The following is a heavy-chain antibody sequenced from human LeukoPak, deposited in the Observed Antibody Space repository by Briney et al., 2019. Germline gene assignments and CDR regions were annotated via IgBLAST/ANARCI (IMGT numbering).Heavy chain of an antibody. Sequence: SETLSLTCTVSGDSISGYYWSWIRQPPGKGLEWIGFVHYTGTTTYNPSLKSRVTISVDTSKNHFSLKLSSVTAADTAVYYCARYYCSSGICYNFEYWGQGILVTVSS. D-gene: IGHD2-15*01. CDR2: VHYTGTT. V-gene: IGHV4-59*01. CDR3: ARYYCSSGICYNFEY. J-gene: IGHJ4*02. CDR1: GDSISGYY.